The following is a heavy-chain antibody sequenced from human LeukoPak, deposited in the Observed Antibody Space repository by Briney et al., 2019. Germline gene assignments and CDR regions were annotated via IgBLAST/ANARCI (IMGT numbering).Heavy chain of an antibody. D-gene: IGHD6-19*01. CDR2: INSDGSST. V-gene: IGHV3-74*01. CDR3: ARSRGAGPGAYFDY. CDR1: KFTFSSYW. J-gene: IGHJ4*02. Sequence: GGSLRLSCAASKFTFSSYWMHWVRQAPGKGLVWVSHINSDGSSTNYADSVKGRFTISRDNAKNSLYLQMNSLRAEDTAVYYCARSRGAGPGAYFDYWGQGTLITVSS.